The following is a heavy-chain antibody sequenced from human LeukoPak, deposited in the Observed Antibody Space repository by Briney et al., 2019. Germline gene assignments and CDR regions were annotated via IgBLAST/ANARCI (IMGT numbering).Heavy chain of an antibody. CDR3: ARKLAL. J-gene: IGHJ4*02. CDR1: GFSFNTYV. CDR2: IGSGGDTI. Sequence: GGSLRLSCAASGFSFNTYVMNWVRQAPGKGLEWVALIGSGGDTIYYADSVKGRFTISRDNAKNSLFLQMNSLREEDTAAYFCARKLALWGQGTLVTVSS. V-gene: IGHV3-48*02.